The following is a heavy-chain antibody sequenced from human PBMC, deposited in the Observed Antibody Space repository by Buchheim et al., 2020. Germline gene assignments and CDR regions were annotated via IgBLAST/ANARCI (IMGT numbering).Heavy chain of an antibody. CDR2: ITQDGSEE. J-gene: IGHJ4*02. Sequence: EVRLVESGGGLVQPGGSLRLSCAASGFTLSSYWMGWVRQAPGKGLEWVALITQDGSEEYYVDSVKGRFTISRDNAKNSLYLQMSSLRAEDMAVYYCVRPHLGYWGQGTL. CDR3: VRPHLGY. CDR1: GFTLSSYW. V-gene: IGHV3-7*01.